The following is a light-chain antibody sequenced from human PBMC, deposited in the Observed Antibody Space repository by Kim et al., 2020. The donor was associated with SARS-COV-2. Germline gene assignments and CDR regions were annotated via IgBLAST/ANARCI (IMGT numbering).Light chain of an antibody. J-gene: IGLJ2*01. CDR2: YDS. CDR1: NIGSKS. Sequence: GKTAQITCGGNNIGSKSVHWYQQKPGQAPVLVIYYDSDRPSGIPERFSGSNSGNTATLTISRVEAGDEADYYCQVWDSSSDHPGVVFGGGTQLTVL. V-gene: IGLV3-21*04. CDR3: QVWDSSSDHPGVV.